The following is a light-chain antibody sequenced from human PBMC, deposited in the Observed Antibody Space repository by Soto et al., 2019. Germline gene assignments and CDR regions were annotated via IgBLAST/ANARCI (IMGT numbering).Light chain of an antibody. Sequence: ENVLSQSPGTLSLSPGERATLSCRASQSVSGSYLAWYQQKPGQAPRLLIYGASSRATGIPDRFSGSGSGTDFPLTISRLEPEDFAVYYCQQYGSSPITFGQGTRLDIK. CDR1: QSVSGSY. CDR3: QQYGSSPIT. J-gene: IGKJ5*01. CDR2: GAS. V-gene: IGKV3-20*01.